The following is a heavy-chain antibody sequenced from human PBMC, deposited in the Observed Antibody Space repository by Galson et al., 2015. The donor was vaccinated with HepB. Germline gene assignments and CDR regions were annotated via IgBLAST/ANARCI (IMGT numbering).Heavy chain of an antibody. CDR2: IYYSGST. D-gene: IGHD3-3*01. V-gene: IGHV4-59*01. J-gene: IGHJ6*02. CDR1: GGSISSYY. CDR3: ARDLGVRDFWSGRRTYGMDV. Sequence: SETLSLTCTVSGGSISSYYWSWIRQPPGKGLEWIGYIYYSGSTNYNPSLKSRVTISVDTSKNQFSLKLSSVTAADTAVYYCARDLGVRDFWSGRRTYGMDVWGQGTTVTVSS.